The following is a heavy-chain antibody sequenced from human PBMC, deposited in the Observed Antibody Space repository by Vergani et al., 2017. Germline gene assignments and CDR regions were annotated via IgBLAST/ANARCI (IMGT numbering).Heavy chain of an antibody. V-gene: IGHV4-34*01. CDR3: ARGRESPYYDFWSGYYHYYYYGMDV. J-gene: IGHJ6*02. CDR1: GGSFSGYY. D-gene: IGHD3-3*01. CDR2: INHSGST. Sequence: QVQLQQWGAGLLKPSETLSLTCAVYGGSFSGYYWSWIRQPPGKGLEWIGEINHSGSTNYNPSLKSRVTISVDTSKNQFSLKLSSVTAADTAVYYCARGRESPYYDFWSGYYHYYYYGMDVWGQGTTVTVSS.